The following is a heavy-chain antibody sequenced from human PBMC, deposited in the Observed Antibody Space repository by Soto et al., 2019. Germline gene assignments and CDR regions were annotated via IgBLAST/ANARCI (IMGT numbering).Heavy chain of an antibody. CDR3: ARLPVVVIALGYFDP. V-gene: IGHV4-39*01. J-gene: IGHJ5*02. D-gene: IGHD2-21*01. CDR2: VDYTGFT. Sequence: QLQLQESGPGLVKPSETLSLTCTVSGDSISSSYYWGWVRQPPGKGLECIGAVDYTGFTYYNPSLKSRLTISLDTSKTQFSLRLSSVTAADTAIYYCARLPVVVIALGYFDPWGPGTLVTVSS. CDR1: GDSISSSYY.